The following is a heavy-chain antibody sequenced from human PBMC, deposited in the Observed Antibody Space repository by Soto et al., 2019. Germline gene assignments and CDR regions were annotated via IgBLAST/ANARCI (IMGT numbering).Heavy chain of an antibody. D-gene: IGHD5-12*01. CDR2: IYARGGST. Sequence: QVQLVQSGAEVRKPGASVKVSCKASGYTFTSYNIHWVRQAPGQGLEWMAIIYARGGSTTYAQNLQGRVTVTRDTSTSTVYMELSSLRSDDTATYFCFRGGFDDYEKEGRYWGQGTLFTVSS. CDR3: FRGGFDDYEKEGRY. J-gene: IGHJ4*02. CDR1: GYTFTSYN. V-gene: IGHV1-46*01.